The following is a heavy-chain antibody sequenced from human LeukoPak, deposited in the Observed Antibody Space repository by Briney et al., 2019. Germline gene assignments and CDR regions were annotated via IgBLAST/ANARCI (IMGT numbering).Heavy chain of an antibody. CDR2: ISSSGSTI. Sequence: PGESLRLSCAASGFTFSSYDMNWVRQAPGKGLEWVSYISSSGSTIYYADSVRRRFTISRDTTKNSLFLQMNRLSAGDTAVYYCAKEGIAAPGTDCFDLWGQGTLVTVSS. J-gene: IGHJ5*02. V-gene: IGHV3-48*01. D-gene: IGHD6-13*01. CDR1: GFTFSSYD. CDR3: AKEGIAAPGTDCFDL.